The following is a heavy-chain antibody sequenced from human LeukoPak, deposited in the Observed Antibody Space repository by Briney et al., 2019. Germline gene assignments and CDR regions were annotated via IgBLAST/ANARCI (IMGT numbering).Heavy chain of an antibody. CDR3: ARDSSPRYSGYDWVF. CDR2: INQDGSQT. CDR1: GFAFSEYW. D-gene: IGHD5-12*01. Sequence: PGGSLRLSCTASGFAFSEYWMSWVRQAPGKGVEWLANINQDGSQTSYVDSVRGRFTVSRHNPKNSLYLQMNSLRADDTAVYYCARDSSPRYSGYDWVFWGRGTLVTVSS. V-gene: IGHV3-7*01. J-gene: IGHJ4*02.